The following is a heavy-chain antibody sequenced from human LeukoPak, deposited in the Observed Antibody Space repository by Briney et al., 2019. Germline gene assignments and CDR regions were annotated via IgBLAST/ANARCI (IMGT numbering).Heavy chain of an antibody. V-gene: IGHV1-69*04. D-gene: IGHD2-2*02. CDR1: GGTFSSYA. CDR2: IIPIFGIA. CDR3: ARGRYCSSTSCYRDYYYGMDV. J-gene: IGHJ6*02. Sequence: SVKVSCKASGGTFSSYAISWVRQAPRQGLEWMGRIIPIFGIANYAQKFQGRVTITADKSTSTAYMELSSLRSEDTAVYYCARGRYCSSTSCYRDYYYGMDVWGQGTTVTVSS.